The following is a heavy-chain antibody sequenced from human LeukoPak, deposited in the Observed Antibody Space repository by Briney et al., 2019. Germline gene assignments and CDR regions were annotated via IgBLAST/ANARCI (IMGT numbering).Heavy chain of an antibody. J-gene: IGHJ5*02. CDR3: ARDLGYCSSTSCYAWFDP. Sequence: PSETLSLTCTVSGGSISRYYWSWIRQPPGKGLEWIGYMYYSGSTNYNPSLKSRVTISVDTSKNQFSLKLSSVTAADTAVYYCARDLGYCSSTSCYAWFDPWGQGTLVTVSS. CDR2: MYYSGST. V-gene: IGHV4-59*01. CDR1: GGSISRYY. D-gene: IGHD2-2*01.